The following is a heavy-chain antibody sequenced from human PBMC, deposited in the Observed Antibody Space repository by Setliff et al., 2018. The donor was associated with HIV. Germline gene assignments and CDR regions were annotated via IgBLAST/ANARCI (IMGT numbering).Heavy chain of an antibody. V-gene: IGHV4-39*01. CDR1: GGSISTSRYY. J-gene: IGHJ6*03. CDR2: INYRGNT. Sequence: ETLSLTCTVSGGSISTSRYYWGWIRQPPGKGLGWIGSINYRGNTYYNPSLKSRAAISVDTSKNQISLKLSSVTAADTAVYYCASLDGSESPYIYYYYMDVWGKGTAVTVSS. D-gene: IGHD3-10*01. CDR3: ASLDGSESPYIYYYYMDV.